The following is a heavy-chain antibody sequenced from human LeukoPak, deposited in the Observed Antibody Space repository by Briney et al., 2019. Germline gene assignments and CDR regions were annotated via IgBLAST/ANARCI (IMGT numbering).Heavy chain of an antibody. CDR3: ARKGLATSVPFDY. V-gene: IGHV1-2*06. Sequence: ASVKVSCKASGYTFTGYYMHWVRQAPGQGLEWMGRINPNSGGTNYAQKFQGRVTMTRDTSISTAYMELSRLRSDDTAVYYCARKGLATSVPFDYWGQGTLATVSS. CDR1: GYTFTGYY. J-gene: IGHJ4*02. D-gene: IGHD5-24*01. CDR2: INPNSGGT.